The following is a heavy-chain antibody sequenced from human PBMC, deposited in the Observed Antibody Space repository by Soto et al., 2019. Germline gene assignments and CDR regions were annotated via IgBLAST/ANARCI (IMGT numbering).Heavy chain of an antibody. CDR1: GYNFDTYW. Sequence: PGESLKISCPASGYNFDTYWIGWDRQMPGKGLEWMGIIYPGDYDTRYSQSFQGHFTMPVDKSINTAYLRCNNLETSDSDMCYCAGLLGYWFWHEEVFDYRGQGTPGTVSS. CDR2: IYPGDYDT. V-gene: IGHV5-51*01. D-gene: IGHD2-8*02. J-gene: IGHJ4*02. CDR3: AGLLGYWFWHEEVFDY.